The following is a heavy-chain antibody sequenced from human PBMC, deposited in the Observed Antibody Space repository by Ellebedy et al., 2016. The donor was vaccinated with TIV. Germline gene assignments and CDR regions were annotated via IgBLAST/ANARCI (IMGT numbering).Heavy chain of an antibody. D-gene: IGHD3-3*01. CDR3: AKRGGYYFGN. CDR2: ISSDSKFL. CDR1: GFTFSSYS. Sequence: GESLKISCVVSGFTFSSYSMNWLRKPPGKGLEWVSSISSDSKFLYYADSVKGRFTISRDNGKNSLYLQMNSLRAEDTAVYYCAKRGGYYFGNWGQGTLVTVSS. V-gene: IGHV3-21*04. J-gene: IGHJ4*02.